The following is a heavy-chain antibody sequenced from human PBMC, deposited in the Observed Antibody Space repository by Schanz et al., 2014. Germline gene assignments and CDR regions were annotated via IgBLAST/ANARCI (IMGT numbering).Heavy chain of an antibody. V-gene: IGHV4-4*07. Sequence: QVQLQESGPGLVKPSETLSLTCAVSGASVSSFYWSWIRQPAGKGLEWIGHVYATGRTKYNPSLKSRVTMSGDTSQKQISLKLPSVTAADTAVYYCARTLVNGSRKWFVPWGPGTQVTVSS. D-gene: IGHD3-10*01. CDR2: VYATGRT. CDR3: ARTLVNGSRKWFVP. J-gene: IGHJ5*02. CDR1: GASVSSFY.